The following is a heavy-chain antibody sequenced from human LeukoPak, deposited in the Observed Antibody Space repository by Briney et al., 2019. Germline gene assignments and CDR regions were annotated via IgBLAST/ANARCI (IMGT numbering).Heavy chain of an antibody. J-gene: IGHJ4*02. CDR3: AKDSSGTYYFDY. V-gene: IGHV3-23*01. CDR2: ISGSGGST. Sequence: PGGSLRLSCVASGFTFSSYGMHWVRQAPGKGLEWVSGISGSGGSTYYADSVKGRFTISRDNSKNTLYLQMNSLRAEDTAVYYCAKDSSGTYYFDYWGQGTLVTVSS. CDR1: GFTFSSYG. D-gene: IGHD3-10*01.